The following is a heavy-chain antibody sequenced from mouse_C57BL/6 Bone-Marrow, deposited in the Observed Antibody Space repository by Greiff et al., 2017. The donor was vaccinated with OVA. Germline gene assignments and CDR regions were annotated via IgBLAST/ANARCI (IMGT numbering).Heavy chain of an antibody. CDR1: GFTFSDYG. Sequence: EVKVVESGGGLVKPGGSLKLSCAASGFTFSDYGMHWVRQAPEKGLEWVAYISSGSSTIYYADTVKGRFTISRDNATNTLFLQMTSLRSEDTAMYYCARGTTVVATPYAMDYWGQGTSVTVSS. CDR3: ARGTTVVATPYAMDY. J-gene: IGHJ4*01. V-gene: IGHV5-17*01. CDR2: ISSGSSTI. D-gene: IGHD1-1*01.